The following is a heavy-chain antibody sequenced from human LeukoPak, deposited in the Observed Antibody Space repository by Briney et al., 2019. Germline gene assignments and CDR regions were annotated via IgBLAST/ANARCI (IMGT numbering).Heavy chain of an antibody. D-gene: IGHD2-2*01. V-gene: IGHV1-18*04. Sequence: GASVKVSCKASGYTFTSYGISWVRQAPGQGLEWMGWISAYNGNTNYAQKLQGRVTMTTDTSTSTAYMELRSLRSDDTAVHYCARVGLGYCSSTSCYEFDYWGQGTLVTVSS. J-gene: IGHJ4*02. CDR3: ARVGLGYCSSTSCYEFDY. CDR2: ISAYNGNT. CDR1: GYTFTSYG.